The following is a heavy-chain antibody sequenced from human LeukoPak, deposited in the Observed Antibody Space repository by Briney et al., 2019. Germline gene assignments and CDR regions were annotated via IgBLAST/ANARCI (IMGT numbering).Heavy chain of an antibody. CDR3: ARAARIAAAGNWLYNWFDP. CDR1: GDTFSRYA. D-gene: IGHD6-13*01. Sequence: SVKVSCKASGDTFSRYAISWVRQAPGQGLEWMGGIIPVLSTANYAQKFQGRVTITADESTSTAYMELSSLRSEDTAVYYCARAARIAAAGNWLYNWFDPWGQGTLVTVSS. J-gene: IGHJ5*02. V-gene: IGHV1-69*13. CDR2: IIPVLSTA.